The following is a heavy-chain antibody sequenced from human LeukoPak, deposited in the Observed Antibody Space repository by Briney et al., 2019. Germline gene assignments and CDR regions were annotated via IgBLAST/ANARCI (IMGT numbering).Heavy chain of an antibody. V-gene: IGHV4-59*01. CDR3: ARVYYSNSYDYWYFDL. Sequence: PSETLSLTCTVSGGSISSYYWSWIRQPPEKGLEWIGYIYYSGSTNYNPSLKSRVTISVDTSKNQFSLKLRSVTAADTAVYYCARVYYSNSYDYWYFDLRGRGTLVTVSS. D-gene: IGHD6-13*01. CDR1: GGSISSYY. CDR2: IYYSGST. J-gene: IGHJ2*01.